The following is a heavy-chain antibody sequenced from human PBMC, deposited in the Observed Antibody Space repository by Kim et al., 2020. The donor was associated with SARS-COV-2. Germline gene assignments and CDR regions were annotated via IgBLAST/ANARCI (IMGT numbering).Heavy chain of an antibody. J-gene: IGHJ4*02. CDR3: ARPHYSRRDGYNGFDY. V-gene: IGHV4-39*01. D-gene: IGHD5-12*01. Sequence: SLKSRVTISVDTSKNQFSLKLSSVTAADTAVYYCARPHYSRRDGYNGFDYWGQGTLVTVSS.